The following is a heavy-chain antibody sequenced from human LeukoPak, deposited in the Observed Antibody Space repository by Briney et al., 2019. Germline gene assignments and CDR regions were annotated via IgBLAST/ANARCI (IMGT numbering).Heavy chain of an antibody. D-gene: IGHD5-18*01. CDR3: ARVDTSYYYYMDV. CDR2: IYSGGST. V-gene: IGHV3-53*01. CDR1: GFTVSSNY. Sequence: PGGSLRLSCAASGFTVSSNYMSWVRQAPGKGLEWVSVIYSGGSTYYADSVKGRFTISRDNSKNTLYLQMNSLRAEDTAVYYCARVDTSYYYYMDVWGKGTTVTVSS. J-gene: IGHJ6*03.